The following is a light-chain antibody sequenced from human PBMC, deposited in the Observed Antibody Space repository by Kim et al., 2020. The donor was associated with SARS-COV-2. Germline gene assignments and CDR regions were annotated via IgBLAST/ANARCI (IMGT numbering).Light chain of an antibody. CDR1: ALPKQY. Sequence: VSPGQTARNTCSGDALPKQYAYWYQQKPGQAPVLVIYKGSERPSGIPERFSGSSSGTTVTLTISGVQAEDEADYYCQSADSSGTWVFGGGTQLTVL. CDR3: QSADSSGTWV. V-gene: IGLV3-25*03. CDR2: KGS. J-gene: IGLJ3*02.